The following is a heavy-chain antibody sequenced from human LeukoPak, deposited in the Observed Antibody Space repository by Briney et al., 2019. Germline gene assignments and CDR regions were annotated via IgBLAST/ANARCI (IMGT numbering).Heavy chain of an antibody. CDR3: AKDGVYYDSSGYYFDY. D-gene: IGHD3-22*01. J-gene: IGHJ4*02. CDR2: ISYDGSNK. V-gene: IGHV3-30*18. CDR1: GFTFSSYG. Sequence: GGSLRLSCAAPGFTFSSYGMHWVRQARGKGLEWVAVISYDGSNKYYADSVKGRFTISRDNSKNTLYLQMNSLRAEDTAVYYCAKDGVYYDSSGYYFDYWGQGTLVTVSS.